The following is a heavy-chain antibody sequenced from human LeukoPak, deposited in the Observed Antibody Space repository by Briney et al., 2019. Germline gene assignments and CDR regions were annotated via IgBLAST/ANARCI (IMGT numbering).Heavy chain of an antibody. CDR1: GFTFSAYA. CDR2: ISNDGSRS. J-gene: IGHJ4*02. Sequence: PGGSLRLSCSAPGFTFSAYAMYWVRQAPGKGLEYVSGISNDGSRSFYADSVKGRFTISRDNSKNTLYLQMSSLRAEDTALYYCVKITSVTGGDCWGQGTRLTVSS. V-gene: IGHV3-64D*09. D-gene: IGHD1-1*01. CDR3: VKITSVTGGDC.